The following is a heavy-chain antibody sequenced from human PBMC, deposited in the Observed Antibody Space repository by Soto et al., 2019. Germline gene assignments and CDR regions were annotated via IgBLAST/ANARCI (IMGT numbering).Heavy chain of an antibody. V-gene: IGHV3-21*01. CDR3: ARDIVATAYFDY. CDR2: ISSSSTYI. CDR1: GFTFSSYS. D-gene: IGHD5-12*01. J-gene: IGHJ4*02. Sequence: GGSLRLSCSASGFTFSSYSMNWVRQAPGKGLEWVSSISSSSTYIYYADSVKVRFTISRDNAKNSLYLQMNSLRAEDTAVYYCARDIVATAYFDYWGRGTLVTVSS.